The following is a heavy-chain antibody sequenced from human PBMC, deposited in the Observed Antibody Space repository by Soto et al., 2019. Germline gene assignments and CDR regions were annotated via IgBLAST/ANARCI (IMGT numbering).Heavy chain of an antibody. J-gene: IGHJ4*02. D-gene: IGHD5-12*01. V-gene: IGHV4-39*01. CDR2: IYYSGTT. CDR3: ARHWTGYDFNY. CDR1: GGSISSTSSY. Sequence: SETLSLTCTVPGGSISSTSSYWGWIRQPPGKGLEWIGSIYYSGTTYYNPSLKSRVTISVDTSNNQFSLKLSSVTAADTAVYYCARHWTGYDFNYWGQGTLITVSS.